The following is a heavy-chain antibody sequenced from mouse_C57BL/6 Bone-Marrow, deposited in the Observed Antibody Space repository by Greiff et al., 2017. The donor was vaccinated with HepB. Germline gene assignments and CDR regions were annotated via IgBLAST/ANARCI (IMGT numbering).Heavy chain of an antibody. CDR2: ISNGGGST. CDR1: GFTFSDYY. D-gene: IGHD1-1*01. CDR3: ARQGDYGSRPPGFAY. V-gene: IGHV5-12*01. J-gene: IGHJ3*01. Sequence: EVQGVESGGGLVQPGGSLKLSCAASGFTFSDYYMYWVRQTPEKRLEWVAYISNGGGSTYYPDTVKGRFTISRDNAKNTLYLQMSRLKSEDTAMYYCARQGDYGSRPPGFAYWGQGTLVTVSA.